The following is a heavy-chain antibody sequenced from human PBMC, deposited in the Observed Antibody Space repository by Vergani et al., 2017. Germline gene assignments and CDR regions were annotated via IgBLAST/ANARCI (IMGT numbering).Heavy chain of an antibody. V-gene: IGHV4-59*01. J-gene: IGHJ6*02. CDR3: ARGWSPFYYYGMDV. D-gene: IGHD3-3*01. CDR1: GGSISSYY. Sequence: QLQLQESGPGLVKPSETLSLTCTVSGGSISSYYWSWIRQPPGKGLEWIGYIYYSGSTNYNPSLKSRVTISVDTSKNQFSLKLSSVTAADTALYYCARGWSPFYYYGMDVWGQGTTVTVSS. CDR2: IYYSGST.